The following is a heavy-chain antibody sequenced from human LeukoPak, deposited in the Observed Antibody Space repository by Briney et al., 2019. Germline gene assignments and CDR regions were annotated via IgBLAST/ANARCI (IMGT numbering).Heavy chain of an antibody. J-gene: IGHJ4*02. CDR1: GGSIFSYY. V-gene: IGHV4-59*08. D-gene: IGHD2-21*01. CDR2: IYYSGST. CDR3: ARHLNNCGDDCYIFDY. Sequence: PSETLSLTCTVSGGSIFSYYWSWIRQPPGKGLEWMGYIYYSGSTTYNPPLKSRVTISVDTSKNQFSLRVSSVTAADTAVYYCARHLNNCGDDCYIFDYWGQGTLVTVSS.